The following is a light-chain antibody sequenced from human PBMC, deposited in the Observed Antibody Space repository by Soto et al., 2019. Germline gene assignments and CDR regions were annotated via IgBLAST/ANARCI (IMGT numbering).Light chain of an antibody. CDR3: AAWDDSLSGLHVV. J-gene: IGLJ2*01. V-gene: IGLV1-47*01. CDR1: SSNIGSNY. CDR2: RNN. Sequence: QSVLTQPPSASGTPGQRVTISCSGSSSNIGSNYVYWYQQLPGTAPKLLIYRNNQRPSGVPDRFSGSKSGTSASLAISGPRSEDEADYYCAAWDDSLSGLHVVFGGGTKLTVL.